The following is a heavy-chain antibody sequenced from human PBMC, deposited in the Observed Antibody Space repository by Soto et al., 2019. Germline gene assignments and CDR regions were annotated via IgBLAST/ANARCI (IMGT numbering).Heavy chain of an antibody. CDR1: GYTFTSYS. J-gene: IGHJ4*02. CDR2: IYPYDSDT. D-gene: IGHD3-10*01. Sequence: EVQLVQSGAEVKKPGESLKISCKGSGYTFTSYSIAWVRQMPGKGLEWMGIIYPYDSDTRYSPSFQGQVTISVDKSISAAYLQWGSVKASDTAMYSCARIGSAYGPFDFWGQGTLVTVSS. V-gene: IGHV5-51*01. CDR3: ARIGSAYGPFDF.